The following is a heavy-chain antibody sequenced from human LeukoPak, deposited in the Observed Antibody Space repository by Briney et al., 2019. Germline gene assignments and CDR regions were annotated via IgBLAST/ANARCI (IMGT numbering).Heavy chain of an antibody. CDR2: IYTSGST. CDR3: AGDDIFVRLFDCGRGTPVIAVS. D-gene: IGHD3/OR15-3a*01. V-gene: IGHV4-4*07. Sequence: SETLSLTCTVSGGPISSYYWSWIRQPAGKGLEWIGRIYTSGSTNYNPSLKSRVTMSVDTSKNQFSLKLSSVTAADTAVYYCAGDDIFVRLFDCGRGTPVIAVSWG. CDR1: GGPISSYY. J-gene: IGHJ5*01.